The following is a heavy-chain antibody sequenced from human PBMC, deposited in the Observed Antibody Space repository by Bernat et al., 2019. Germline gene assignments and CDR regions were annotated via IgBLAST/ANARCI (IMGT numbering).Heavy chain of an antibody. Sequence: QVQLVQSGAEVKKPGASVKVSCKASGYTFTSYDINWVRQATGQGLEWMGWMNPNSGNTGYAQKLQGRVTMTRNTSISTAYMELSSLRSEDTAVYYCARGCNIYCISTSCYEYAVYYYSGIGDWGQGTMVTVSS. D-gene: IGHD2-2*01. J-gene: IGHJ6*02. CDR3: ARGCNIYCISTSCYEYAVYYYSGIGD. V-gene: IGHV1-8*01. CDR1: GYTFTSYD. CDR2: MNPNSGNT.